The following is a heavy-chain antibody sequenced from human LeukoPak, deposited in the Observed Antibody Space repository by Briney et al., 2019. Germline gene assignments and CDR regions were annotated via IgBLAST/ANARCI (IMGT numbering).Heavy chain of an antibody. J-gene: IGHJ3*02. CDR2: IIPIFGTT. D-gene: IGHD6-6*01. CDR3: ARDRSFSSPDAFDI. CDR1: GGTFSTYA. V-gene: IGHV1-69*05. Sequence: SVKVSCKASGGTFSTYAISWVRQAPGQGLEWMGGIIPIFGTTNYAQKFRGRVTITTDESTSTAYMELSSLRSEDTAVYYCARDRSFSSPDAFDIWGQGTMVTVSS.